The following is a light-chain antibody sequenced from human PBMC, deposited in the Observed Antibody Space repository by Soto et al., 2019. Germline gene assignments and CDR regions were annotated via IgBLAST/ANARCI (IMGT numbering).Light chain of an antibody. J-gene: IGLJ1*01. V-gene: IGLV2-11*01. CDR1: SSDVGAYNY. CDR3: CSYAGTYSYV. Sequence: QSVLAQPRSVSGSPGQSVTSSCTGTSSDVGAYNYVSWYQQHPGKAPKFMIYDVSKRPSGVPDRFSGSKSGNTASLTISGLQADDEADYYCCSYAGTYSYVFGTGTKV. CDR2: DVS.